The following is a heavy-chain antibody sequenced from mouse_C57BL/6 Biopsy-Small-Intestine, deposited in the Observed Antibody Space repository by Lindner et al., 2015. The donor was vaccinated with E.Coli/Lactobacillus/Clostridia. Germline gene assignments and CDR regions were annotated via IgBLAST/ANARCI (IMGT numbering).Heavy chain of an antibody. Sequence: VQLQESGAELVKPGASVKISCKASGYAFSRYWMNWVKQRPGKGLEWIGQIYPGDGDTNYNGKFMGKATLTADKSSNTAFMQLSSLTSEDSAVYFCAREVYSDYVATDYWGQGTSVTVSS. V-gene: IGHV1-80*01. J-gene: IGHJ4*01. CDR2: IYPGDGDT. CDR3: AREVYSDYVATDY. CDR1: GYAFSRYW. D-gene: IGHD2-13*01.